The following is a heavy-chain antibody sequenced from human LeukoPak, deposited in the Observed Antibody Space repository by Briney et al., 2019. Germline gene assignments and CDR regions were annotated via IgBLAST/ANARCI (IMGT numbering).Heavy chain of an antibody. Sequence: SETLSLTCAVSGGSISSGGYSWSWIRQPPGKGLEWIGYIYHSGSTYYNPPLKSRVTISVDRSKNQFSLKLSSVTAADTAVYYCARGPLYDSSGYYYDFDYWGQGTLVTVSS. CDR2: IYHSGST. CDR1: GGSISSGGYS. D-gene: IGHD3-22*01. CDR3: ARGPLYDSSGYYYDFDY. V-gene: IGHV4-30-2*01. J-gene: IGHJ4*02.